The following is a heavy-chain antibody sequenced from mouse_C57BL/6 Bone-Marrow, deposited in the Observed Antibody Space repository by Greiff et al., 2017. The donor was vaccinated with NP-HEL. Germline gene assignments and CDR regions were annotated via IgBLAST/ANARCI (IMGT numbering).Heavy chain of an antibody. CDR3: TTGGSSPYAMDY. V-gene: IGHV14-4*01. CDR1: GFNITDDY. D-gene: IGHD1-1*01. CDR2: IDPETGDT. J-gene: IGHJ4*01. Sequence: EVKVVESGAELVRPGASVKLSCTVSGFNITDDYMHWVKQRPEQGLEWIGWIDPETGDTEYASKFQGKATITADTSSNTAYLQLSSLTSEDTAVYYCTTGGSSPYAMDYWGQGTSVTVSS.